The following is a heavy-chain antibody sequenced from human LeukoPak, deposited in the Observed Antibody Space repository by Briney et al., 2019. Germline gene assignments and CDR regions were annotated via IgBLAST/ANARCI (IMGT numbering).Heavy chain of an antibody. CDR1: GFTFSSYA. Sequence: GGSLRLSCAASGFTFSSYAMSWVRQAPGKGLEWVSAISGSGGSTYYADSVKGRFTISRDNSKNTLYLQMNSLRAEDTAVYYCAKDLDYGGNSPSFDYWGREPWSPSPQ. CDR3: AKDLDYGGNSPSFDY. J-gene: IGHJ4*02. D-gene: IGHD4-23*01. CDR2: ISGSGGST. V-gene: IGHV3-23*01.